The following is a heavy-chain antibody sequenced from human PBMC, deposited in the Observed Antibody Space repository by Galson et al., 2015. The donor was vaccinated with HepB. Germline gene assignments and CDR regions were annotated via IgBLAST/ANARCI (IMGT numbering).Heavy chain of an antibody. Sequence: VKVSCKASGHTSTTYGISWVRQAPGQGLEWMGWISAHNGNTNYAQKFQGRVTMTTDTSTSAAYMELRSLRSDDTSMYYCARDRAGMVRGVPFHWGQGTLVTVSS. J-gene: IGHJ4*02. D-gene: IGHD3-10*01. V-gene: IGHV1-18*04. CDR1: GHTSTTYG. CDR2: ISAHNGNT. CDR3: ARDRAGMVRGVPFH.